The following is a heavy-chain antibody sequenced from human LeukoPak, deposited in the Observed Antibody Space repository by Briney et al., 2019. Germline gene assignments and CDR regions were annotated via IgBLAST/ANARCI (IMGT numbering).Heavy chain of an antibody. CDR3: ARLQSRAARPSFDY. J-gene: IGHJ4*02. Sequence: PSETLSLTCTVSGGSISSSSYYWGWIRQPPGKGLEWIGSIYYSGSTYYNPSLKSRVTISVDTSKNQFSLKLSSVTAADTAVYYCARLQSRAARPSFDYRGQGTLVTVSS. V-gene: IGHV4-39*01. CDR2: IYYSGST. CDR1: GGSISSSSYY. D-gene: IGHD6-6*01.